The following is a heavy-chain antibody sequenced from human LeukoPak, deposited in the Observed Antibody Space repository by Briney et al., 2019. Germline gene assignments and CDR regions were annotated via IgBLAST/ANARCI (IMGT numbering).Heavy chain of an antibody. J-gene: IGHJ4*02. D-gene: IGHD2-2*01. V-gene: IGHV3-48*01. Sequence: AGGSLILSCAASGFTFINYAMNWVRQAPGKGLEWVSYISSSGSTIYSADSVKGRLTISRDNAKTSLYLQMNSLRAEDTAVYYCARGSRSSMTYYFDYWGQGTLVTVSS. CDR3: ARGSRSSMTYYFDY. CDR2: ISSSGSTI. CDR1: GFTFINYA.